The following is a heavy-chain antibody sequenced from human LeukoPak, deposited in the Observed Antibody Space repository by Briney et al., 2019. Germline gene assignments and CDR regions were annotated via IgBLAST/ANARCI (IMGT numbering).Heavy chain of an antibody. V-gene: IGHV3-30-3*01. D-gene: IGHD3-22*01. CDR1: GFTVSSND. J-gene: IGHJ6*02. CDR3: ARDHYYDSSGYPPYGMDV. CDR2: ISYDGSNK. Sequence: GGSLRLSCAASGFTVSSNDTSWVRQAPGKGLEWVAVISYDGSNKYYADSVKGRFTISRDNSKNTLYLQMNSLRAEDTAVYYCARDHYYDSSGYPPYGMDVWGQGTTVTVSS.